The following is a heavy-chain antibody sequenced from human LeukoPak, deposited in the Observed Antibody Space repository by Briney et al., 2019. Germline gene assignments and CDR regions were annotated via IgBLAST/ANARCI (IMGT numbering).Heavy chain of an antibody. CDR2: ISSSGSTI. V-gene: IGHV3-48*04. D-gene: IGHD4-17*01. CDR1: GFTFSIHW. Sequence: GGSLRLSCAASGFTFSIHWMHWVRQAPGKGLEWVSYISSSGSTIYYADSVKGRFTISRDNAKNSLYLQMNSLRAEDTAVYYCARGLEVGYGDYFDYWGQGTLVTVSS. J-gene: IGHJ4*02. CDR3: ARGLEVGYGDYFDY.